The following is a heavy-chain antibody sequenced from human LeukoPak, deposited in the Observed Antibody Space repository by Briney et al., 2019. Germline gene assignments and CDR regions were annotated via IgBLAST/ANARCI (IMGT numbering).Heavy chain of an antibody. CDR3: AKELTSSGFFDF. Sequence: GRSLRLSCAASGFTLKSYAMSSVRQAPGQGLEWVSAISGSGGRTYYADSVKGRFTISRDNSKNTPYLQMNSLRAEDTAVYYCAKELTSSGFFDFWGQGILVTVSS. CDR2: ISGSGGRT. CDR1: GFTLKSYA. D-gene: IGHD6-19*01. J-gene: IGHJ4*02. V-gene: IGHV3-23*01.